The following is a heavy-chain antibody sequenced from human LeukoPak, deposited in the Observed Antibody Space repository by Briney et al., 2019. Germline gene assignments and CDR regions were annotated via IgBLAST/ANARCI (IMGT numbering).Heavy chain of an antibody. J-gene: IGHJ6*02. Sequence: GSLRLSCAASGFTFTNYWMHWIRQPPGKGLEWIGEINHSGRTNYNPSLKSRVTISVDTSKNQFSLKLSSVTAADTAVYYCARLYYYYYGMDVWGQGTTVTVSS. CDR2: INHSGRT. V-gene: IGHV4-34*01. CDR3: ARLYYYYYGMDV. CDR1: GFTFTNYW.